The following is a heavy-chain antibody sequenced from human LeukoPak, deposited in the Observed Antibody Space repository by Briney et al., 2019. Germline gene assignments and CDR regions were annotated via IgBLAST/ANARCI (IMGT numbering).Heavy chain of an antibody. CDR1: GFTYTSYS. Sequence: GGSLRLSCAASGFTYTSYSMNWVRQAPGKGLEWVSSITGVGTYIYYADSVKGRFTISRDNAKNSVYLQMNNLRAEDTAVFYCARGISYGSGYYGDAFDFWGQGTMVTVSS. V-gene: IGHV3-21*01. CDR2: ITGVGTYI. D-gene: IGHD6-25*01. J-gene: IGHJ3*01. CDR3: ARGISYGSGYYGDAFDF.